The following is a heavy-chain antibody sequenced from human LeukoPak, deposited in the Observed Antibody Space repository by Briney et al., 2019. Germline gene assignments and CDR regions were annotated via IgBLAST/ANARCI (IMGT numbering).Heavy chain of an antibody. CDR2: ISSSGTPI. CDR3: AREKTACGGDCYDS. CDR1: GFTFSSYE. V-gene: IGHV3-48*03. Sequence: GGCLRLSCAASGFTFSSYEMNWVRQAPGKGLEWVSYISSSGTPIHYADSVKGRFTISRDNAENSLFLQMNSLRAEDTAVYYCAREKTACGGDCYDSWGQGTLVTVSS. D-gene: IGHD2-21*01. J-gene: IGHJ4*02.